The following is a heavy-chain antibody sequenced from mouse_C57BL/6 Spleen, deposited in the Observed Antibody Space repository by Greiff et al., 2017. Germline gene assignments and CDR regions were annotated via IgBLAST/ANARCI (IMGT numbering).Heavy chain of an antibody. J-gene: IGHJ1*03. CDR2: IYPRDGST. CDR1: GYTFPDHP. D-gene: IGHD1-1*01. V-gene: IGHV1-78*01. CDR3: ASLHYYGSCPWYFGG. Sequence: QVQLQQSDAELVKPGASVKLSCKVSGYTFPDHPIHWLTQRPDPGLEWIGYIYPRDGSTKYTAKFKGKATLPADKSSSAAYLQLNILTSGDSAVYFCASLHYYGSCPWYFGGWGTGTTVTVSS.